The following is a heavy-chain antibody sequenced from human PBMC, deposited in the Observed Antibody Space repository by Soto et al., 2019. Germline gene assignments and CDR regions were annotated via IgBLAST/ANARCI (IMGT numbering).Heavy chain of an antibody. V-gene: IGHV4-61*01. CDR1: GGSVSSGSYY. D-gene: IGHD6-13*01. Sequence: SETLSLTCTVSGGSVSSGSYYWSWIRQPPGKGLEWIGYIYYSGSTNYNPSLKSRVTISVDTSKNQFSLKLSSVTAADTAVYYCASGYSSSWYFFDYWGQGTQVTVSS. CDR2: IYYSGST. J-gene: IGHJ4*02. CDR3: ASGYSSSWYFFDY.